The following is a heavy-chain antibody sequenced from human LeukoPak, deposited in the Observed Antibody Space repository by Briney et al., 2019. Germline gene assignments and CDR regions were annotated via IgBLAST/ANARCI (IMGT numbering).Heavy chain of an antibody. CDR3: ASAGDGYNLFSY. D-gene: IGHD5-24*01. Sequence: SETLSLTCTVSGGSISSYYWSWIRQPPGKGLEWIGYIYYSGSTNYNPSLKSRVTISVDTSKNQFSLKLSSVTAADTAVYYCASAGDGYNLFSYWGQGTLVSVCS. CDR2: IYYSGST. J-gene: IGHJ4*02. V-gene: IGHV4-59*01. CDR1: GGSISSYY.